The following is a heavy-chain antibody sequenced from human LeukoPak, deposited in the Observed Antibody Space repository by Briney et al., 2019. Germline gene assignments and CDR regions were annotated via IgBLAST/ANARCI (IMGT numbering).Heavy chain of an antibody. V-gene: IGHV3-21*04. CDR1: GLSFSS. J-gene: IGHJ4*02. CDR3: AKAGHYGSGSYYSDY. D-gene: IGHD3-10*01. Sequence: PGGSLRLSCEASGLSFSSMNWVRQALGKGLEWVSYISSSGSYIYYADSVKGRFTISRDNSKNTLYLQMSSLRAGDTAVYYCAKAGHYGSGSYYSDYWGRGTLVTVSP. CDR2: ISSSGSYI.